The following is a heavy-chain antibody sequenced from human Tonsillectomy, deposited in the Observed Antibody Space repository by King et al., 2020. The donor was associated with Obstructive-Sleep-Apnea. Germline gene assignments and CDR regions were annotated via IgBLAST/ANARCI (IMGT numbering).Heavy chain of an antibody. J-gene: IGHJ4*02. Sequence: DVQLVESGGGLVQRGGSLRLSCAASGFTFSSYSMHWVRQAPGKGLEWLSYISSSSSTIYYADSVKGRFTISRDNAKNSVSLQINSLRAEDTAVYFCARERGYHDSSGYAPIIDYWGQGTLVTVSS. CDR1: GFTFSSYS. V-gene: IGHV3-48*04. CDR2: ISSSSSTI. CDR3: ARERGYHDSSGYAPIIDY. D-gene: IGHD3-22*01.